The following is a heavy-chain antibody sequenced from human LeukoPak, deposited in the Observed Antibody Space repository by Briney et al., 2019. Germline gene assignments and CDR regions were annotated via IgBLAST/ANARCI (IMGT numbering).Heavy chain of an antibody. CDR2: IYYSGST. V-gene: IGHV4-59*08. J-gene: IGHJ4*02. CDR3: ARQRPWDCSGGSCYFSPFDY. D-gene: IGHD2-15*01. Sequence: SETLSLTCTVSGGSISSYYWSRIRQPPGKGLEWMGYIYYSGSTNYNPSLKSRVTILVDTSKNQFSLKLSSVTAADTAVYYCARQRPWDCSGGSCYFSPFDYWGQGILVTVSS. CDR1: GGSISSYY.